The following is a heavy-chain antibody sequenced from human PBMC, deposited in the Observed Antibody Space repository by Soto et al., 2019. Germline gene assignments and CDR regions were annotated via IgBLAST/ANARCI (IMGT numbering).Heavy chain of an antibody. J-gene: IGHJ6*02. CDR3: ARDSSSSWYEADYYGMDV. V-gene: IGHV1-18*01. CDR2: ISAYNGNT. D-gene: IGHD6-13*01. CDR1: GYTFTSYG. Sequence: ASVKVSCKASGYTFTSYGISWVRQAPGQGPEWMGWISAYNGNTNYAQKLQGRVTMTTDTSTSTAYMELRSLRSDDTAVYYCARDSSSSWYEADYYGMDVWGQGTTVTVSS.